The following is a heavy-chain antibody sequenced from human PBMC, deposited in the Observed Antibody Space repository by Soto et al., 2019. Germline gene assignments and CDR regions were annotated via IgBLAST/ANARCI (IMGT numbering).Heavy chain of an antibody. CDR2: IYHSGST. CDR3: ASGPLSMVRGAPYGMDV. CDR1: GYSISSGYY. V-gene: IGHV4-38-2*01. D-gene: IGHD3-10*01. Sequence: PSYTLALTCAVPGYSISSGYYWGWIRQPPGKGLEWIGSIYHSGSTYYNPSLKSRVTISVDTSKNQFSLKLSSVTAADTAVYYCASGPLSMVRGAPYGMDVWGQGTTVTASS. J-gene: IGHJ6*02.